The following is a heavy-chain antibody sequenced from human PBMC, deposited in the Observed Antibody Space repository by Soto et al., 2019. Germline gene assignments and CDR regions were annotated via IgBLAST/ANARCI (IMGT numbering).Heavy chain of an antibody. CDR3: AKNQGGYCSGGSCYSVWVRADFDY. D-gene: IGHD2-15*01. Sequence: EVQLLESGGGLVQPGGSLRLSCAASGFTFSSYAMSWVRQAPGKGLEWVSAISGSGGSTYYADSVKGRFTISRDNSKNTLYLQMNSLRAEDTAVYYCAKNQGGYCSGGSCYSVWVRADFDYWGQGTLVNVSS. V-gene: IGHV3-23*01. CDR1: GFTFSSYA. J-gene: IGHJ4*02. CDR2: ISGSGGST.